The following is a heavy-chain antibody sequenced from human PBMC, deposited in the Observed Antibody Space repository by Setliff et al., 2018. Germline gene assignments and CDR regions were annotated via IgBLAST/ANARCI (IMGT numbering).Heavy chain of an antibody. J-gene: IGHJ3*02. Sequence: SETLSLTCTVSGVSISSYYWSWIRQPPGKGLEWIVSIYYSGSTNYTPSLKSPVTISLDTSKNQFSLKLSSVTAADTAVYYCARDGYYDSSGYYHPDAFDIWGQGTMVTVSS. D-gene: IGHD3-22*01. CDR2: IYYSGST. V-gene: IGHV4-59*01. CDR1: GVSISSYY. CDR3: ARDGYYDSSGYYHPDAFDI.